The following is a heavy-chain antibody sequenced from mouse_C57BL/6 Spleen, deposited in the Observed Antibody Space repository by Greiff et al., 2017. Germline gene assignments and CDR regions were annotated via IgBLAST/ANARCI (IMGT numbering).Heavy chain of an antibody. CDR1: GYAFSSYW. D-gene: IGHD1-1*01. J-gene: IGHJ2*01. CDR2: IYPGDGDT. Sequence: QVQLKQSGAELVKPGASVKISCKASGYAFSSYWMNWVKQRPGKGLEWIGQIYPGDGDTNYNGKFKGKATLTADKSSSTAYMQLSSLTSEDSAVYFCARREYYGSSGDFDYWGQGTTLTVSS. V-gene: IGHV1-80*01. CDR3: ARREYYGSSGDFDY.